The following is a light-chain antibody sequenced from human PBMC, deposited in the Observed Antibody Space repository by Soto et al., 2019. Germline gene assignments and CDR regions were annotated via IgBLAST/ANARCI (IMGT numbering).Light chain of an antibody. Sequence: DIQITQSPSSLSASVVERVTITCRASQDIRNYLNWYQQKPGKAPKLLIYDASNLETGVPSRFSGSGSVTHFTFTISSLQPEDIATYYCQHYDNLPFFGPGTKVD. J-gene: IGKJ3*01. CDR3: QHYDNLPF. CDR1: QDIRNY. V-gene: IGKV1-33*01. CDR2: DAS.